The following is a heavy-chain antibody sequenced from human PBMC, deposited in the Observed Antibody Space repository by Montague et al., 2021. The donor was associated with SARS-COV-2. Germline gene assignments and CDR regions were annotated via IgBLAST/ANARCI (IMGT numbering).Heavy chain of an antibody. CDR1: GESFSGYH. CDR2: INHSGST. J-gene: IGHJ4*01. Sequence: SETLSLTCAVYGESFSGYHWSWIRQPPGKGLEWIGEINHSGSTNYNPSLKSRVTISVDTSKNQFSLKLSSVTAADTAVYYCARGGRQWLVIDPRYYFDYWGQGTLVTVSS. V-gene: IGHV4-34*01. CDR3: ARGGRQWLVIDPRYYFDY. D-gene: IGHD6-19*01.